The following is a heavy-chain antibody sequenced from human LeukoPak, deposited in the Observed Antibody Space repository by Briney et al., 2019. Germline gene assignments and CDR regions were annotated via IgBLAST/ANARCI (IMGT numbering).Heavy chain of an antibody. Sequence: PSQTLSLTCTVSGNSISSGDYYWSWIRQPAGKGLEWIGRIYTSGSTTYNPSLKSRVTISGDTSENQFSLRLSSVTAADTAVYYCARGNNIFDYWGQGTLVTVSS. J-gene: IGHJ4*02. D-gene: IGHD2/OR15-2a*01. V-gene: IGHV4-61*02. CDR1: GNSISSGDYY. CDR2: IYTSGST. CDR3: ARGNNIFDY.